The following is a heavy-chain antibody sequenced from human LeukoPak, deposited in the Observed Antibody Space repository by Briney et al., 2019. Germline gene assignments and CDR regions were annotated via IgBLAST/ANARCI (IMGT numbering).Heavy chain of an antibody. D-gene: IGHD3-3*01. CDR1: GFTLSSYA. V-gene: IGHV3-23*01. CDR2: ISGSDGST. CDR3: AKDRTEWLPQSYFDY. Sequence: PGGSLRLSRAASGFTLSSYAMSWVRQAPGKGRDWVSCISGSDGSTYYADSAKGRFTIPRDNSKNTLYLPLNSLRAEDTAVYYCAKDRTEWLPQSYFDYWGQGTLVTVSS. J-gene: IGHJ4*02.